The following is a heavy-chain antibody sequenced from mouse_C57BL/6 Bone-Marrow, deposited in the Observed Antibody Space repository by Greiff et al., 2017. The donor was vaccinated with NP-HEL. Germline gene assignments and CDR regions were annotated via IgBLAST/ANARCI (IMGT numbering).Heavy chain of an antibody. J-gene: IGHJ2*01. V-gene: IGHV1-59*01. CDR1: GYTFTSYW. Sequence: QVQLKQPGAELVRPGTSVKLSCKASGYTFTSYWMHWVKQRPGQGLEWIGVIDPSDSYTNYNQKFKGKATLTVDTSSSTAYMQLSSLTSEDSAVYYCARRYYGSFFDDWGQGTTLTVSS. CDR2: IDPSDSYT. CDR3: ARRYYGSFFDD. D-gene: IGHD1-1*01.